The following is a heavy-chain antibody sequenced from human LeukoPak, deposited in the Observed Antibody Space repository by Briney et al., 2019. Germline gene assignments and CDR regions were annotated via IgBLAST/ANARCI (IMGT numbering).Heavy chain of an antibody. CDR2: INPSGGST. J-gene: IGHJ2*01. Sequence: ASVKVSCKASGYTFTSYYMHWVRQAPGQGLEWMGIINPSGGSTSYAQKFQGRVTMTRDTSTSTVYMELSSLRSEDTAVYYCARDSRTTVTTRGEVQWWYFDLWGRGTLVTVSS. CDR3: ARDSRTTVTTRGEVQWWYFDL. CDR1: GYTFTSYY. V-gene: IGHV1-46*01. D-gene: IGHD4-17*01.